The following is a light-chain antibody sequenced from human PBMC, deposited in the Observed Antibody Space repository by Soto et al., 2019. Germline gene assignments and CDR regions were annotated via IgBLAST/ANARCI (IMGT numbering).Light chain of an antibody. Sequence: EIVMTQSPATRSVSPGEIATLSCRASESVSSQLAWFQQKPGQAPRLLIYGSSTRATGIPARFSGSGSGTDFTLTISNLEPEDFAVYYCQQHSNWPPWTFGQGTKVDIK. CDR3: QQHSNWPPWT. CDR2: GSS. V-gene: IGKV3-15*01. J-gene: IGKJ1*01. CDR1: ESVSSQ.